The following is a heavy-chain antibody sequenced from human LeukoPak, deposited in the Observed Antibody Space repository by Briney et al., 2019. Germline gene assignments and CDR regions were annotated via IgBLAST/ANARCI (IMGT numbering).Heavy chain of an antibody. J-gene: IGHJ1*01. CDR3: AKKETTVTTFFEN. D-gene: IGHD4-17*01. CDR2: ISASCGST. CDR1: GFTFSSYA. V-gene: IGHV3-23*01. Sequence: PGGSLRLSCAAPGFTFSSYAMSWVRQAPGKGLEWVSDISASCGSTYYADSVKGRFTISRDNSKNTLYLQMNSLRAEDTAVYYCAKKETTVTTFFENWGQGTLVTVSS.